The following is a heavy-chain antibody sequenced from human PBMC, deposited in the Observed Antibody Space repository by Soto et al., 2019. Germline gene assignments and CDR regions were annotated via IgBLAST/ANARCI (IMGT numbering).Heavy chain of an antibody. CDR1: GYTFTSYY. V-gene: IGHV1-46*01. D-gene: IGHD3-22*01. CDR3: AREPEMPGGYYDITENDY. J-gene: IGHJ4*02. CDR2: INPSGGST. Sequence: QVQLVQSGAEVKKPGASVKVSCKASGYTFTSYYMHWVRQAPGQGLEWMGIINPSGGSTSYAQKFKGRVTMIRDTSTSTVDMELGSLRSQDTAVYYCAREPEMPGGYYDITENDYWGPGNLVTVSS.